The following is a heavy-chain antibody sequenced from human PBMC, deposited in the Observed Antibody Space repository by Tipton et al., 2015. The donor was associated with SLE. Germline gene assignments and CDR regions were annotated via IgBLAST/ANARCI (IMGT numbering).Heavy chain of an antibody. Sequence: TLSLTCTVSGGSISSGGYYWSWIRQHPGKGLEWIGYNYYSGSTYYNPSLQSRVTISVDTSKNQFSLKLSAVTAADTAVYYCARDSSSWGFDYWGQGTLVTVSS. V-gene: IGHV4-31*03. D-gene: IGHD6-6*01. CDR3: ARDSSSWGFDY. CDR1: GGSISSGGYY. CDR2: NYYSGST. J-gene: IGHJ4*02.